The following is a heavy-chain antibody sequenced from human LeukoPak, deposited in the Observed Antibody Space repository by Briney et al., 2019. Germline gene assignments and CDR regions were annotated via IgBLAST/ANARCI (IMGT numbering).Heavy chain of an antibody. CDR2: IIPILGIA. J-gene: IGHJ4*02. CDR1: GGTFSSYT. D-gene: IGHD6-6*01. CDR3: ARDRAVSSPYYFDY. V-gene: IGHV1-69*04. Sequence: GSSVKVSCKASGGTFSSYTISWVRQAPGQGLEWMGRIIPILGIANYAQKFQGRVTITADKSTSTAYMELSSLRSEDTAVYYCARDRAVSSPYYFDYWGQGTLVTVSS.